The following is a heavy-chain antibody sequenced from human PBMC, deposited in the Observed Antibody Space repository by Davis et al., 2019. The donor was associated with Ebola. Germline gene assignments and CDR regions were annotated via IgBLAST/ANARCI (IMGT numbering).Heavy chain of an antibody. D-gene: IGHD3-10*01. Sequence: GESLKISCDVSGLAVRNTHMSWVRQAPGKGLEWVSGMYGGDTHYADSVKGRFTISRDNSKNTLYLQMNSLRGEDTAVYYCAKDLSDNDPVTMVRGVISFSYYGLDVWGKGTTVTVST. CDR3: AKDLSDNDPVTMVRGVISFSYYGLDV. J-gene: IGHJ6*04. V-gene: IGHV3-53*05. CDR1: GLAVRNTH. CDR2: MYGGDT.